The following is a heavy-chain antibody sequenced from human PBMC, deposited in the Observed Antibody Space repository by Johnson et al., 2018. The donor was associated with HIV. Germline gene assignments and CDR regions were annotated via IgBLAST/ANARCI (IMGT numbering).Heavy chain of an antibody. J-gene: IGHJ3*01. Sequence: QVQLVESGGGLVKPGGSLRLSCAASGFTFSNAWMSWVRQAPGKGLEWVAFIRDDGSNEDYADSVKGRFTISRDNSKNTLYLQMNSLRAEDTAVYYCARDNIVATADDAFDVWGQGTMVTVSS. CDR2: IRDDGSNE. D-gene: IGHD5-12*01. CDR3: ARDNIVATADDAFDV. V-gene: IGHV3-30*02. CDR1: GFTFSNAW.